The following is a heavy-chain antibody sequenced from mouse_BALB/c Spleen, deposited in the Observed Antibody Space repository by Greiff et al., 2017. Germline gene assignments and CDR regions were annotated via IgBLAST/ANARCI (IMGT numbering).Heavy chain of an antibody. D-gene: IGHD1-2*01. V-gene: IGHV1-39*01. CDR1: GYSFTDYI. CDR3: ARSPLLRLRTYAMDY. CDR2: INPYYGST. J-gene: IGHJ4*01. Sequence: EVQLQQTGPELVKPGASVKISCKASGYSFTDYIMLWVKQSHGKSLEWIGNINPYYGSTSYNLKFKGKATLTVDKSSSTAYMQLNSLTSEDSAVYYCARSPLLRLRTYAMDYWGQGTSVTVSS.